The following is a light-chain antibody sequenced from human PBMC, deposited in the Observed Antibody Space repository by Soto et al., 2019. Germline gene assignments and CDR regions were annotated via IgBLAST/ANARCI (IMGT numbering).Light chain of an antibody. CDR1: SSDVCGYNY. CDR3: SSYAGXSNV. J-gene: IGLJ1*01. CDR2: EVN. V-gene: IGLV2-8*01. Sequence: QSFLSQPPSESGSPGQSVAISCTGTSSDVCGYNYVSWYQQHQGKAPKLMIYEVNNRPSGFPDRFSGSKSGNTASLTVSGLQAEDEADYYGSSYAGXSNVVGTGTKVXV.